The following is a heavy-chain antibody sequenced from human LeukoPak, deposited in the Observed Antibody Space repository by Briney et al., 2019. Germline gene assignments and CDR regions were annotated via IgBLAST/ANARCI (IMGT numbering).Heavy chain of an antibody. J-gene: IGHJ6*02. Sequence: GASVKVSCKASGYTFTSYDINWVRQATGQGLEWMGWMNLNSGNTGYAQKFQGRVTMTRNTSISTAYMELSSLRSEDTAVYYCASRRLDYGDYHFYYYYGMDVWGQGTTVTVSS. CDR3: ASRRLDYGDYHFYYYYGMDV. D-gene: IGHD4-17*01. CDR2: MNLNSGNT. V-gene: IGHV1-8*01. CDR1: GYTFTSYD.